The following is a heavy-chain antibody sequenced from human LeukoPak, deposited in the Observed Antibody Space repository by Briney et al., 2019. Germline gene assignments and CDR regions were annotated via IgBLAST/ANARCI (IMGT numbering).Heavy chain of an antibody. D-gene: IGHD6-19*01. V-gene: IGHV3-43*01. CDR1: GFTFDDYT. Sequence: GGSLRLSCAASGFTFDDYTMHWVRQAPGKGLEWVSLISWDGGSTYYADSVKGRFTISRDNAKNSLYLQMNSLRAEDTAVYYCARERDSSAGYFDYWGQGTLVTVSS. CDR3: ARERDSSAGYFDY. J-gene: IGHJ4*02. CDR2: ISWDGGST.